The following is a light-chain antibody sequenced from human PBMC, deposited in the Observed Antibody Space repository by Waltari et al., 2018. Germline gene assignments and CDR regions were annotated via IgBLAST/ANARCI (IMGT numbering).Light chain of an antibody. CDR1: SNDGGSYNL. CDR3: ASYARGDRLI. V-gene: IGLV2-23*02. J-gene: IGLJ2*01. Sequence: QSALSQPASVSGSPGQSITISCTGTSNDGGSYNLVSWYQHHPDKAPKLIIYEVSRRPSGVSDRFSGSRSGNTASLTISGFQTEDEADYYCASYARGDRLIFGGGTKVTVL. CDR2: EVS.